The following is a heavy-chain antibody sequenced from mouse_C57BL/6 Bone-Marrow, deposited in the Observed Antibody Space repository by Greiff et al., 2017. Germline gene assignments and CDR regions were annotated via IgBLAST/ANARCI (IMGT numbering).Heavy chain of an antibody. D-gene: IGHD2-4*01. V-gene: IGHV1-78*01. CDR1: GYTFTDHT. CDR3: AIYDYEGGFAY. CDR2: IYPRDGST. Sequence: VQLQQSDAELVKPGASVKISCKVSGYTFTDHTMHWMKQRPEQGLEWIGYIYPRDGSTKYNEKFKGKATLTEDKSSSTAYMQLTSLTSEDSAVYFCAIYDYEGGFAYWGQGTLLTVSA. J-gene: IGHJ3*01.